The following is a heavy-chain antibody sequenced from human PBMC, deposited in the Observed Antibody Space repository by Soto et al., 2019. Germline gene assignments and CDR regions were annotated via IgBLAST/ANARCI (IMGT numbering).Heavy chain of an antibody. J-gene: IGHJ5*02. CDR3: VRVLRHTAMVYPWFDP. V-gene: IGHV4-31*03. CDR1: GASVSSGAYY. D-gene: IGHD5-18*01. CDR2: IYESGYT. Sequence: PSETLSLTCTVSGASVSSGAYYWGWVRQRPGRGLEWIGYIYESGYTYYNTSLKSRLTISLDRSNNQFSLGLTSVTAADTAVYYCVRVLRHTAMVYPWFDPWGQGTLVTVSS.